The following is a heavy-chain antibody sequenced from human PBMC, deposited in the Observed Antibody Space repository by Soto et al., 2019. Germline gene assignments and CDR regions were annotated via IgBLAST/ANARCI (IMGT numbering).Heavy chain of an antibody. Sequence: GGSLRLSCRASGLAFGNYAINCVRQVPGRGLEWVAGVSTNGRSTYSAESVRGRFTISRDNSKITVYLQMNSLRAEDTAVYYCAKDRAFNYFYGMDVWGQGTTVTVSS. CDR2: VSTNGRST. D-gene: IGHD3-10*01. CDR1: GLAFGNYA. J-gene: IGHJ6*02. CDR3: AKDRAFNYFYGMDV. V-gene: IGHV3-23*01.